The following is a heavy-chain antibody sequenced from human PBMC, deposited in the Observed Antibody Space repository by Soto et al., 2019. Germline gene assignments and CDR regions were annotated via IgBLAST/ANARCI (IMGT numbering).Heavy chain of an antibody. D-gene: IGHD3-10*01. V-gene: IGHV1-18*01. J-gene: IGHJ6*02. CDR1: GYTFTSYG. Sequence: ASVKVSCKASGYTFTSYGISWVRQAPGQGLEWMGWISAYNGNTNYAQKLQGRVTMTTDTSTSTAYMELRSLRSDDTAVYYCARGGGLVRGASGYYYYGLDVWGQGTTVTVSS. CDR3: ARGGGLVRGASGYYYYGLDV. CDR2: ISAYNGNT.